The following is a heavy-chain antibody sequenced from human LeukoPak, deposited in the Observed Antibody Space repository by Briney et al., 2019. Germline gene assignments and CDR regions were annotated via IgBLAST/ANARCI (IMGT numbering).Heavy chain of an antibody. J-gene: IGHJ4*02. V-gene: IGHV3-11*04. CDR1: GFTFSDYY. D-gene: IGHD7-27*01. Sequence: GGSLRLSCAASGFTFSDYYMSWIRQAPGKGLEWVSYISSSGSTIYYADSVKGRFTISRDNSKNTLYLQMNSLRAEDTAVYYCARDVSTGDAIDWGQGTLVTVSS. CDR2: ISSSGSTI. CDR3: ARDVSTGDAID.